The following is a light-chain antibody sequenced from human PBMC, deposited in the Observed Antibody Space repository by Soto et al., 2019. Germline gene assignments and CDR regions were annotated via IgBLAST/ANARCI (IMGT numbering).Light chain of an antibody. CDR3: QQAASFPIT. J-gene: IGKJ5*01. CDR1: QSISSW. V-gene: IGKV1-12*01. CDR2: TAS. Sequence: GDRVTIPCRASQSISSWLAWYQQKPGKAPNLLIYTASSLQSGVPSRFSGSGSGTDFTLTINGLQPEDFATYYCQQAASFPITFGQGTRLEIK.